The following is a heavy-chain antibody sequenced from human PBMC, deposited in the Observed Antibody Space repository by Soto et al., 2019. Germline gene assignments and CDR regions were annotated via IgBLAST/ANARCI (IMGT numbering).Heavy chain of an antibody. V-gene: IGHV3-48*02. CDR2: ITKSSDII. CDR3: ARDPYGSGNYSPGY. J-gene: IGHJ4*02. Sequence: EVQLVESGGGLVQPGGSLRLSCATSGFTFSAYSMNWVRQAPGKGLEWISYITKSSDIIQYADSVKGRFTVARDNATSSLILQMNCLRDKATAVYYCARDPYGSGNYSPGYWGQGTLVTVSS. CDR1: GFTFSAYS. D-gene: IGHD3-10*01.